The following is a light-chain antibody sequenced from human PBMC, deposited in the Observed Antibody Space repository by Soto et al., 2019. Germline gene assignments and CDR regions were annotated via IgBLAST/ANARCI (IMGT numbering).Light chain of an antibody. CDR2: SGD. J-gene: IGLJ2*01. CDR1: ISNIGGNA. V-gene: IGLV1-44*01. CDR3: ASWDDNLNGIV. Sequence: QSVLTQPPSASGTPGQRVAISCSGSISNIGGNAVHWYQQLPGTAPRLLIFSGDQRPSGVPARFSASKSATSASLAISGLQSEDEADYYCASWDDNLNGIVFGGGTKLTVL.